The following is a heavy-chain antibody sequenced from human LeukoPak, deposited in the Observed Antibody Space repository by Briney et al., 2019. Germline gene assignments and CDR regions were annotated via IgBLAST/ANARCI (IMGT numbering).Heavy chain of an antibody. J-gene: IGHJ5*02. CDR2: INTSGST. CDR3: AREGGDPRWLDP. V-gene: IGHV4-4*07. Sequence: PSETLSLTCTVSGGPISSYYWTWIRQSAGKGLEWIGRINTSGSTNYNPSLRSRVTISVNTSKNQFSLNLTSVTAADTAVYSCAREGGDPRWLDPWGQGTLVTVSS. D-gene: IGHD6-25*01. CDR1: GGPISSYY.